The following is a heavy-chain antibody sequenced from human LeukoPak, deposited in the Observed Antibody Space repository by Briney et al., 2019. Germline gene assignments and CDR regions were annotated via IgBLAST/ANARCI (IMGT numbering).Heavy chain of an antibody. CDR3: AMSITMIIVIIKRPPTIGY. CDR2: INHSGST. V-gene: IGHV4-34*01. Sequence: SETLSLTCTVSGGSISSYYWSWIRQPPGKGLEWIGEINHSGSTNYNPSLKSRVTISVDTSKNQFSLKLSSVTAADTAVYYCAMSITMIIVIIKRPPTIGYWGQGTLVTVSS. CDR1: GGSISSYY. J-gene: IGHJ4*02. D-gene: IGHD3-22*01.